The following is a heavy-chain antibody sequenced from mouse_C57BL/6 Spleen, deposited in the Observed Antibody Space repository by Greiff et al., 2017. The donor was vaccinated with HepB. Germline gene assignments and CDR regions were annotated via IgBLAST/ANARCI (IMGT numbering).Heavy chain of an antibody. J-gene: IGHJ2*01. Sequence: VKLMESGAELVRPGASVKLSCKASGYTFTDYYINWVKQRPGQGLEWIARIYPGSGNTYYNEKFKGKATLTAEKSSSTAYMQLSSLTSEDSAVYFCARGNSHYYGSRGNYFDYWGQGTTLTVSS. D-gene: IGHD1-1*01. CDR2: IYPGSGNT. CDR1: GYTFTDYY. CDR3: ARGNSHYYGSRGNYFDY. V-gene: IGHV1-76*01.